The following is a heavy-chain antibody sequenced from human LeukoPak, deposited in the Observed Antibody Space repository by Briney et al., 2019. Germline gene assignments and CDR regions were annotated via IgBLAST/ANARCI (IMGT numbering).Heavy chain of an antibody. CDR1: GYSFTSYW. CDR2: IYPGDSDT. CDR3: ARQSRYSGSLYAFDI. J-gene: IGHJ3*02. V-gene: IGHV5-51*01. D-gene: IGHD1-26*01. Sequence: GESLKISCKGSGYSFTSYWIGWVRQMPGKGLEWMGIIYPGDSDTRYSPSFQGQVTISADKSISTAYLQWSNLKASDTAMYYCARQSRYSGSLYAFDIWGQGTMVTVSS.